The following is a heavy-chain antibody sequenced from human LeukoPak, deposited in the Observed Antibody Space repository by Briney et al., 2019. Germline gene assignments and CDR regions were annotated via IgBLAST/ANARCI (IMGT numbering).Heavy chain of an antibody. Sequence: PGGSLRLSCAASGFTFDDYAMHWVRQAPGKGLEWVGRIKSKTDGGTTDYAAPVKGRFTISRDDSKNTLYLQMNSLKTEDTAVYYCTTDLGIDQGYYYYYMDVWGKGTTVTVSS. J-gene: IGHJ6*03. CDR1: GFTFDDYA. D-gene: IGHD3-10*01. CDR3: TTDLGIDQGYYYYYMDV. V-gene: IGHV3-15*01. CDR2: IKSKTDGGTT.